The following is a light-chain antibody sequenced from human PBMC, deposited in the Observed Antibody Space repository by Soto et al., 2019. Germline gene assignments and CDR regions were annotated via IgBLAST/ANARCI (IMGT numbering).Light chain of an antibody. V-gene: IGKV3-20*01. CDR2: GAS. CDR3: HRYGSSPTWT. CDR1: QSVSSSY. J-gene: IGKJ1*01. Sequence: EIVLTQSPGTLSLSPGERATLSCRASQSVSSSYLAWYQQKPGQAPRLLIYGASSRATGIPDRFSGSGSGTDFTLTSSRLEPEDFAVYYCHRYGSSPTWTFGQGTKVEIK.